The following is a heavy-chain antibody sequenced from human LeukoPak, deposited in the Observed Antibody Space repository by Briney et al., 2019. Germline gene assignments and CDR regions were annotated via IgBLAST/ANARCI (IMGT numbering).Heavy chain of an antibody. D-gene: IGHD3-3*01. CDR2: IYYSGST. J-gene: IGHJ4*02. Sequence: SETLSLTCTVSGGSISSSSYYWGWIRQPPGKGLEWIGSIYYSGSTYYNPSLKSRVTISVDTSKNQFSLKLSSVTAADTAVYYWGRNFGGGAFLEWLFGGFDYWGQGTLVTVSS. CDR1: GGSISSSSYY. CDR3: GRNFGGGAFLEWLFGGFDY. V-gene: IGHV4-39*01.